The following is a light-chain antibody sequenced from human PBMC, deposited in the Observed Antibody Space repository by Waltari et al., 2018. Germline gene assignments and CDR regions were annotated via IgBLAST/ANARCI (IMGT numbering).Light chain of an antibody. V-gene: IGLV1-51*01. Sequence: QSVLTQPPSVSAAPGQKVTISCSGSISNIANNYVSWYQQLPGTAPKLLIYDNNKRPSGSPDRFSGSKSGTSATLGITGLETGDEADYYCGTWDSNLRLVFGGGTKLTVL. CDR3: GTWDSNLRLV. CDR2: DNN. CDR1: ISNIANNY. J-gene: IGLJ2*01.